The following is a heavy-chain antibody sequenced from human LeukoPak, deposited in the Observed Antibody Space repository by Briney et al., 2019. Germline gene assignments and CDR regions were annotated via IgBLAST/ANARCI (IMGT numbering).Heavy chain of an antibody. D-gene: IGHD5-12*01. CDR2: IIPILGIA. CDR3: ARRLYSGYDWGSIED. Sequence: ASVKVSCKASGGTFSSYAISLVRQAPGQGLEWMGRIIPILGIANYAQKFQGRVTITADKSTSTAYMELSSLRSEDTAVYYCARRLYSGYDWGSIEDWGQGTLVTVSS. J-gene: IGHJ4*02. V-gene: IGHV1-69*04. CDR1: GGTFSSYA.